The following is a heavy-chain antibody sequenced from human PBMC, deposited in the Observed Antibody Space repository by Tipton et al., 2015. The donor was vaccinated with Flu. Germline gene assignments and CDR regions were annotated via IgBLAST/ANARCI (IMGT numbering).Heavy chain of an antibody. V-gene: IGHV3-9*01. D-gene: IGHD5-18*01. Sequence: SLRLSCAASGFTFDDYAMHWVRQAPGKGLEWVSGISWNSGSIGYADSVKGRFTISRDNAKNSLYLQMNSLRAEDTALYYCAKDMQGVQLWLLPYRYGMDVWGQGTTVTVSS. CDR3: AKDMQGVQLWLLPYRYGMDV. CDR1: GFTFDDYA. J-gene: IGHJ6*02. CDR2: ISWNSGSI.